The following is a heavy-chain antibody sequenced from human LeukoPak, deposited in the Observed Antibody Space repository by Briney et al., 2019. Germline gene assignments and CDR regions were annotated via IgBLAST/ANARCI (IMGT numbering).Heavy chain of an antibody. CDR1: GGSINNYY. CDR2: ISYSGNT. V-gene: IGHV4-59*01. CDR3: VRITQGTVDY. D-gene: IGHD3-10*01. J-gene: IGHJ4*02. Sequence: KPSETLSLTCTVSGGSINNYYWGWIRQPPGKGLEWIGYISYSGNTNYILSFKSRVTISVDTSKNQFSLKLTSVTAADTAVYYCVRITQGTVDYWGQGTLVTVSS.